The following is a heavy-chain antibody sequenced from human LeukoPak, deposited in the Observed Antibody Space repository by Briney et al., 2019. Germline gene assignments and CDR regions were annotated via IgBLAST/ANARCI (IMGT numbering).Heavy chain of an antibody. CDR3: ARVRSPNWFDP. J-gene: IGHJ5*02. V-gene: IGHV3-66*01. D-gene: IGHD1-26*01. CDR2: LYSGGRT. CDR1: GFTVNNIY. Sequence: GGSLTRSCAASGFTVNNIYMSWVRPAQGQGLVWVSILYSGGRTYYADSVKGRFTISRDKAKNTLYLQMNSLRAEDTAAYYWARVRSPNWFDPWGRGTLVTVSS.